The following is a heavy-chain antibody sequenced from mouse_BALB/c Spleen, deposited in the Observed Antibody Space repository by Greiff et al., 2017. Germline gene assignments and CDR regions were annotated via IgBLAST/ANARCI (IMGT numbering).Heavy chain of an antibody. J-gene: IGHJ3*01. V-gene: IGHV1-87*01. D-gene: IGHD1-1*01. Sequence: VQLQQSGAELARPGASVKLSCKASGYTFTSYWMQWVKQRPGQGLEWIGAIYPGDGDTRYTQKFKGKATLTADKSSSTAYMQLSSLASEDSAVYYCARGDYYGFADWGQGTLVTVSA. CDR3: ARGDYYGFAD. CDR2: IYPGDGDT. CDR1: GYTFTSYW.